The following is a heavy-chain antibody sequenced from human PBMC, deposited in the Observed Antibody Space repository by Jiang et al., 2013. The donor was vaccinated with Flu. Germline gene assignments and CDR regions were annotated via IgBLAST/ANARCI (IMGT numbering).Heavy chain of an antibody. CDR3: ARYAVLRGLRGANWFDT. J-gene: IGHJ5*02. Sequence: FTSHWIGWVRQMPGKGLEWMGMIYPGDSDTRYSPSFQGQVTISADKSINTAYLQWSSLKASDTAMYYCARYAVLRGLRGANWFDTWGQGTLVTVSS. CDR1: FTSHW. CDR2: IYPGDSDT. D-gene: IGHD3-10*01. V-gene: IGHV5-51*01.